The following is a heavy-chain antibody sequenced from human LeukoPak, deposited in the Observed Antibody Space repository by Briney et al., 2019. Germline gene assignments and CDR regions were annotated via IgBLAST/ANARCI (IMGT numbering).Heavy chain of an antibody. Sequence: PSETLSLTCTLSVGSIRGYYWSWVRQPPGKGLEWIAYIYYSGSTNYNPSLKSRVTISLDTSKNQFSLKLSSVTAADTAVHYCAVGATHYYMDVWGKGTTVTVSS. D-gene: IGHD3-16*01. CDR3: AVGATHYYMDV. J-gene: IGHJ6*03. V-gene: IGHV4-59*08. CDR2: IYYSGST. CDR1: VGSIRGYY.